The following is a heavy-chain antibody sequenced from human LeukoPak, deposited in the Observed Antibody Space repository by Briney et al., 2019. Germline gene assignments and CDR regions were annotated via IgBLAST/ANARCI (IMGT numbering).Heavy chain of an antibody. Sequence: SGTLSLTCAVSGGSISSSNWWSWVRPPPGKGLEWIGEIYHSGSTNYNPSLKSRVTISVDKSKNQFSLKLSSVTAADTAVYYCARRATVAESGAFDIWGQGTMVTVSS. CDR1: GGSISSSNW. CDR3: ARRATVAESGAFDI. V-gene: IGHV4-4*02. CDR2: IYHSGST. D-gene: IGHD4-23*01. J-gene: IGHJ3*02.